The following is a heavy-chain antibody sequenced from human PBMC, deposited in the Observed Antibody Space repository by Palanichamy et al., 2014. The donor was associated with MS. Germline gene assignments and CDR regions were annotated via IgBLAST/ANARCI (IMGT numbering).Heavy chain of an antibody. Sequence: QVRLQESGPGLVKPSETLSLTCTVPGGSISGYYWSWIRQPPGKGLEWIGYMFYSRTTNYESNNPSLKSRVTMSIDTSKNQFSLMLSSVTAADTALYFCARSPADYGGTLWGQGTMVTVSS. D-gene: IGHD4-23*01. CDR2: MFYSRTT. J-gene: IGHJ3*01. CDR3: ARSPADYGGTL. CDR1: GGSISGYY. V-gene: IGHV4-59*08.